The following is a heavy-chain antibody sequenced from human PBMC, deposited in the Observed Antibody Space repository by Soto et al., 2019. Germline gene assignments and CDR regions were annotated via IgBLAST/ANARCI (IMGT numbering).Heavy chain of an antibody. CDR1: GYTFNDFR. D-gene: IGHD2-15*01. J-gene: IGHJ4*02. CDR3: ARDIAFDIDY. Sequence: QVHLLQSGAEVQKPGASVKVSCKTSGYTFNDFRITWVRQAPGLGLEWLGWIYSKAGKMNFAPKFQNRVIMTTDTSTSTAFMELKSLTFDDSAIYFCARDIAFDIDYWGQGTLVTVS. CDR2: IYSKAGKM. V-gene: IGHV1-18*01.